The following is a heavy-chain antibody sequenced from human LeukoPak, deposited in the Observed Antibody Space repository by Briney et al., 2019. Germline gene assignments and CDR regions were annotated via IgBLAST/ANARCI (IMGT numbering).Heavy chain of an antibody. Sequence: GGSLRLSCAASGFTLSSYWMSWVRQAPGKGLEWVASIKHDGTETYFVDSVKGRFTISRDTAKNSLYLQMNSLRVEDTAVYFCARDSRGFSYGPNTDYWGKGTTVTISS. CDR2: IKHDGTET. CDR3: ARDSRGFSYGPNTDY. CDR1: GFTLSSYW. V-gene: IGHV3-7*01. D-gene: IGHD5-18*01. J-gene: IGHJ6*04.